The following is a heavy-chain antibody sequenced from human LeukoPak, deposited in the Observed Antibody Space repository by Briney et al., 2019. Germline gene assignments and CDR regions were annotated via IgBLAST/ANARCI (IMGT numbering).Heavy chain of an antibody. D-gene: IGHD1-7*01. Sequence: ASVKVSCKASGYSFTGYYIHWVRQAPGQGLEWMGWISAYNGNTNYAQKLQGRVTMTTDTSTSTAYMELRSLRSDDTAVYYCARSVLELPFVYWGQGSLVTVSS. CDR3: ARSVLELPFVY. CDR2: ISAYNGNT. J-gene: IGHJ4*02. CDR1: GYSFTGYY. V-gene: IGHV1-18*04.